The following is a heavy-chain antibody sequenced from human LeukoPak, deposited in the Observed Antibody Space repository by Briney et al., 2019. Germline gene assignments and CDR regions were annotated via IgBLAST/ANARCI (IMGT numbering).Heavy chain of an antibody. V-gene: IGHV1-2*02. CDR2: INPNSGGT. Sequence: ASVKVSCKASGYTFTGYYMHWVRQAPGQRREWMGWINPNSGGTNYAQKFQGRVTMTRDTSISTAYMELSRLRSDDTAVYYCARGNDYGDYFDYWGQGTLVTVSS. CDR3: ARGNDYGDYFDY. CDR1: GYTFTGYY. J-gene: IGHJ4*02. D-gene: IGHD4-17*01.